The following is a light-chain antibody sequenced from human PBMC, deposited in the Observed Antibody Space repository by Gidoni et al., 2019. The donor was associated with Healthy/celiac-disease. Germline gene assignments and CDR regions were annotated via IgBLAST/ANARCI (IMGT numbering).Light chain of an antibody. V-gene: IGLV2-14*01. Sequence: QSALTQPASVSGSPGQSITISCTGTSSDGGGYNYVSWYQQHPGKAPKLMIYEVSNRPSGVSNRFSGSKSGNTASLTISGLQAEDEADYYCSSYTSSSTWVFGGGTK. CDR1: SSDGGGYNY. J-gene: IGLJ3*02. CDR3: SSYTSSSTWV. CDR2: EVS.